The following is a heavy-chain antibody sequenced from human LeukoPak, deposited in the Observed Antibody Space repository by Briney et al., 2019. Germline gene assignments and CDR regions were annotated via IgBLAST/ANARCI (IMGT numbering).Heavy chain of an antibody. CDR1: GCTVSSNY. J-gene: IGHJ3*02. CDR2: IYSGGST. Sequence: GGSLRLSCAASGCTVSSNYMGWVRQAPGKGLGWVSIIYSGGSTFYADSVKGRFTISRDNSKNTLYLQMNSLRAEDTAVYYCARGGSYLSAFDIWGPGTMVTVSS. V-gene: IGHV3-53*01. CDR3: ARGGSYLSAFDI. D-gene: IGHD1-26*01.